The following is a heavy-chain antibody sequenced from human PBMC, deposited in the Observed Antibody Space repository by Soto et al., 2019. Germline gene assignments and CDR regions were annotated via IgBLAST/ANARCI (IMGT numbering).Heavy chain of an antibody. D-gene: IGHD1-20*01. CDR2: IYYRGST. J-gene: IGHJ4*02. CDR3: ARGGYNWNDVTDY. Sequence: QVQLQESGPGLVKPSETLSLTCIVSGGSISNYYWSWIRQPPGKGLEWIGYIYYRGSTNYNPSLKRRFTISVDTSKNQFSLKLSSVTAADTAVYYCARGGYNWNDVTDYWGQGTLVTVSS. CDR1: GGSISNYY. V-gene: IGHV4-59*01.